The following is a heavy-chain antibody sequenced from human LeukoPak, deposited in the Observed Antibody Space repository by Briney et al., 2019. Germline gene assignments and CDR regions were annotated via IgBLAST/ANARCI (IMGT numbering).Heavy chain of an antibody. CDR3: ARAGKAAAGTSYYYYYMDV. Sequence: GGSLRLSCAASGFTFSDYYMSWIRQAPGKGLEWVSYISSSGSTIYYADPVKGRFTISRDNAKNSLYLQMNSLRAEDTAVYYCARAGKAAAGTSYYYYYMDVWGKGTTVTVSS. J-gene: IGHJ6*03. V-gene: IGHV3-11*04. CDR1: GFTFSDYY. CDR2: ISSSGSTI. D-gene: IGHD6-13*01.